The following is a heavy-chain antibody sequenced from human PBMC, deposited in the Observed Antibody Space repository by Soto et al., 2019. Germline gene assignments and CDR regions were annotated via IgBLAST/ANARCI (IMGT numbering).Heavy chain of an antibody. D-gene: IGHD6-6*01. CDR2: IIPIFGTA. CDR3: VSSSTSNYYYYYGMDL. V-gene: IGHV1-69*01. CDR1: GGTFSSYA. J-gene: IGHJ6*02. Sequence: QVQLVQSGAEVKKPGSSVKVSCKASGGTFSSYAISWVRQAPGQGLEWMGGIIPIFGTANYAQKFQGRVTITADESTSTAYMELSSLRSEDTAVYYCVSSSTSNYYYYYGMDLWGQGTTVTVSS.